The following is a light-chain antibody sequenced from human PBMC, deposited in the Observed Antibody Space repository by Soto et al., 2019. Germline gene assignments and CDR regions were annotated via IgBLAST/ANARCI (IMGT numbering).Light chain of an antibody. CDR3: QSYDSSLSV. CDR2: GNS. J-gene: IGLJ2*01. Sequence: QSVLTQPPSVSGAPGQSGTISCTGSSSNIGAGYDVHWYQQLPGTAPKLLIYGNSNRPSGVPDRFSGSKSGTSASLAITGLQAEDEADYYCQSYDSSLSVFGGGTKLTVL. V-gene: IGLV1-40*01. CDR1: SSNIGAGYD.